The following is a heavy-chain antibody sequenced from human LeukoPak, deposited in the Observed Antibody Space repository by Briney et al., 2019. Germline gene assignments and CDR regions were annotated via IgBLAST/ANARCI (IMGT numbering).Heavy chain of an antibody. CDR1: GGSFSGYY. D-gene: IGHD3-3*01. J-gene: IGHJ4*02. Sequence: SETLSLTCAVYGGSFSGYYWSWIRQPPGKGLEWIGEINHSGSTNYNPSLKSRVTISVDTSKNQFSLKLSSVTAADTAVYYCARGGAYYDFWSGYRPRYYFDYWGQGTLVTVSS. CDR2: INHSGST. CDR3: ARGGAYYDFWSGYRPRYYFDY. V-gene: IGHV4-34*01.